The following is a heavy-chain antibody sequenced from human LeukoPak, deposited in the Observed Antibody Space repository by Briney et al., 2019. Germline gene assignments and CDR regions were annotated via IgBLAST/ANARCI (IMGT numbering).Heavy chain of an antibody. CDR2: IYTSGST. J-gene: IGHJ5*02. CDR3: ARSAVPAAIVNWFDP. CDR1: GGSISSYY. Sequence: SETLSLTCTVSGGSISSYYWSWIRQPAGKGLEWIGRIYTSGSTNYNPSLKSRVTMSVDTSKNQFSLKLGSVTAADTAVYYCARSAVPAAIVNWFDPWGQGTLVTVSS. V-gene: IGHV4-4*07. D-gene: IGHD2-2*01.